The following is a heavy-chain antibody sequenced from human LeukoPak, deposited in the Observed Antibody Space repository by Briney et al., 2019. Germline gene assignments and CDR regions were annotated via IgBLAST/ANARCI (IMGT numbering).Heavy chain of an antibody. CDR2: IYYSGNT. V-gene: IGHV4-59*01. D-gene: IGHD2-15*01. CDR3: ARPARYCSGGSCWDS. CDR1: GFTFSSYA. Sequence: GSLRLSCAASGFTFSSYAMSWIRQPPGKGLEWIGNIYYSGNTNYNPSLKSRVTISVDTSKNQFSLKLTSVTAADTAIYYCARPARYCSGGSCWDSWGQGTLVTVSS. J-gene: IGHJ4*02.